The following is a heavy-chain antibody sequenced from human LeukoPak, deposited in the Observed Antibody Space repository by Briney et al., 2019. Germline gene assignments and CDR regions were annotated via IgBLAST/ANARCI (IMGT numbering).Heavy chain of an antibody. V-gene: IGHV3-7*03. CDR2: IKHDGSEK. J-gene: IGHJ2*01. D-gene: IGHD2-15*01. Sequence: GGSLRLSCAASGFTFNSYWMGWLRQAPGKGLDWVANIKHDGSEKYYLDSGNGRFTISRDNAKNSLYLQMNSLRAEDTAVYYCVKLVVITATQWYFDLWGRGTLVTVSS. CDR3: VKLVVITATQWYFDL. CDR1: GFTFNSYW.